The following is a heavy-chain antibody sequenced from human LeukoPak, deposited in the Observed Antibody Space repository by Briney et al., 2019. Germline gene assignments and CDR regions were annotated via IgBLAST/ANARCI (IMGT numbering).Heavy chain of an antibody. V-gene: IGHV3-48*01. CDR2: ISSSSSTI. J-gene: IGHJ4*02. CDR1: GFTFSSYS. Sequence: GGSLRLSCAASGFTFSSYSMNWVRQAPGKGLEWVSYISSSSSTIYYADSVKGRLTNSRDNAKNSLYLQMNSLRAEDTAVYYCARDRGSGSYGFGFDYWGQGTLVTVSS. CDR3: ARDRGSGSYGFGFDY. D-gene: IGHD1-26*01.